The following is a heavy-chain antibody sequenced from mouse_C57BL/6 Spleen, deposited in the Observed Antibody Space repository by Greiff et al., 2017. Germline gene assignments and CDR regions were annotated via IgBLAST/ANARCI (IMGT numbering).Heavy chain of an antibody. J-gene: IGHJ1*03. Sequence: VKLQQSGAELVKPGASVKLSCKASGYTFTEYTIHWVKQRSGQGLEWIGWFYPGSGSIKYNEKFKDKATLTADKSSSTVYMELSRLTSEDSAVYFCARHGEGDYGSSYEYFDVWGTGTTVTVSS. D-gene: IGHD1-1*01. V-gene: IGHV1-62-2*01. CDR1: GYTFTEYT. CDR2: FYPGSGSI. CDR3: ARHGEGDYGSSYEYFDV.